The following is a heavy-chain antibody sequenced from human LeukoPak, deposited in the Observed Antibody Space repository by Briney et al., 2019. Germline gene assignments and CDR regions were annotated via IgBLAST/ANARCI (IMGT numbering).Heavy chain of an antibody. CDR1: GFTFSSYW. V-gene: IGHV3-7*01. CDR2: IKQDGSEK. D-gene: IGHD5-12*01. J-gene: IGHJ4*02. Sequence: GGSLRLPCAASGFTFSSYWMSWVRQAPGKGLEWVANIKQDGSEKYYVDYVKGRFTISRDNAKNLLYLQINTLRAEDTAVYYCARPYSGYSHDYWGQGTLVTVSS. CDR3: ARPYSGYSHDY.